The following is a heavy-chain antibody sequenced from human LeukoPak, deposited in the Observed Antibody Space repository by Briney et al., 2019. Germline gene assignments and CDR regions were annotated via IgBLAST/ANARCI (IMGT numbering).Heavy chain of an antibody. D-gene: IGHD3-22*01. CDR1: GDSINSLDL. CDR3: AGLVGRYSSGLYYYYFDY. J-gene: IGHJ4*02. Sequence: SETLSLTCTVSGDSINSLDLWSWVRQPPGKGLEWIGEMYLSGTTHSNPSVKSRVTISIDKTKNQFFLNLSSVTAADTAVYYCAGLVGRYSSGLYYYYFDYWGQGTLATVSS. V-gene: IGHV4-4*02. CDR2: MYLSGTT.